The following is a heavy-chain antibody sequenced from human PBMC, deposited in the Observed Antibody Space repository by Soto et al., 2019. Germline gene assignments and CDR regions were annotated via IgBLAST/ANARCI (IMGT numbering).Heavy chain of an antibody. J-gene: IGHJ3*02. CDR1: GGSFSGYY. CDR3: ARFQQYDFWSGYRKGDAFDI. D-gene: IGHD3-3*01. Sequence: SETLSLTCAVYGGSFSGYYWSWIRQPPGKGLEWIGEINHSGSTNYNPSLKSRVTISVDTSKNQFSLKLSSVTAADTAVYYCARFQQYDFWSGYRKGDAFDIWGQGTMVTVSS. CDR2: INHSGST. V-gene: IGHV4-34*01.